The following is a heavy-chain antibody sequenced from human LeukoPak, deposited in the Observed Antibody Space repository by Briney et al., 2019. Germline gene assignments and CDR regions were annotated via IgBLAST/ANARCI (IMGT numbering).Heavy chain of an antibody. V-gene: IGHV4-38-2*01. Sequence: PSETLSLTCAVSGYSISSGYYWGWIRQPPGKGLGWIGSIYHSGSTYYNPSLKSRVTISVDTSKNQFSLKLSSVTAADTAVYYCARQLSLRNWFDPWGQGTLVTVSS. CDR3: ARQLSLRNWFDP. CDR1: GYSISSGYY. J-gene: IGHJ5*02. D-gene: IGHD5-18*01. CDR2: IYHSGST.